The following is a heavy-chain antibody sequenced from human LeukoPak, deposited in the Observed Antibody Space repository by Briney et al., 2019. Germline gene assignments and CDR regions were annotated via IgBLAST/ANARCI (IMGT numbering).Heavy chain of an antibody. V-gene: IGHV3-66*01. CDR1: GFTFSSYA. D-gene: IGHD3-22*01. CDR2: LYSGGST. CDR3: ARDSSGQYYGLDV. Sequence: GGSLRLSCAASGFTFSSYAMSWVRQAPEKGLEWVAVLYSGGSTYYADSVKGRFTISRDNSKNTLYLQMNNLRAEDTAVYYCARDSSGQYYGLDVWGQGTTVTVSS. J-gene: IGHJ6*02.